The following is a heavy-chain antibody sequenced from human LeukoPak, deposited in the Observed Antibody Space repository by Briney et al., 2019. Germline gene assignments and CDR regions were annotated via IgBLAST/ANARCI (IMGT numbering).Heavy chain of an antibody. V-gene: IGHV3-23*01. CDR1: GFTFSSYA. J-gene: IGHJ4*02. D-gene: IGHD1-20*01. CDR2: ISGSGGST. CDR3: AKDIRRLTSLPLDH. Sequence: PGGSLRLSCAASGFTFSSYAMSWVRQAPGKGLEWVSAISGSGGSTYYADSVKGRFTISRDNSKNTLYLQMNSLRAEDTAVYYCAKDIRRLTSLPLDHWGQGTLVTVSS.